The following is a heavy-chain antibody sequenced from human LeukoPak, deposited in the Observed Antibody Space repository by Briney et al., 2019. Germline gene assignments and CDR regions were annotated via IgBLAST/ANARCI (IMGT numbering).Heavy chain of an antibody. CDR3: ARDRVRGNANPYFDY. CDR2: IYSSGNT. CDR1: GGSISGYY. V-gene: IGHV4-59*01. D-gene: IGHD1-1*01. Sequence: SETLSLTCTVSGGSISGYYWSWIRQPSGKGLEWIGYIYSSGNTNYNPSLKSRVTISIDTSKNQFSLKLSSVTAADTAVYYCARDRVRGNANPYFDYWGQGTLVTVSS. J-gene: IGHJ4*02.